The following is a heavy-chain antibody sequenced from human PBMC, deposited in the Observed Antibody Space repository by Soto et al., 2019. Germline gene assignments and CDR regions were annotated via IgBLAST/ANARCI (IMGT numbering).Heavy chain of an antibody. D-gene: IGHD2-2*01. CDR1: GYSFTSYW. CDR2: IYPGDSDT. J-gene: IGHJ3*02. Sequence: GESLKISCKGSGYSFTSYWIGWVRQMPGKGLEWMGIIYPGDSDTRYSPSFQGQVTISADKSISTAYLQWSSLKASDTAMYYCARLQYCSSTSCYLRGAFDIWGQGTMVTVS. CDR3: ARLQYCSSTSCYLRGAFDI. V-gene: IGHV5-51*01.